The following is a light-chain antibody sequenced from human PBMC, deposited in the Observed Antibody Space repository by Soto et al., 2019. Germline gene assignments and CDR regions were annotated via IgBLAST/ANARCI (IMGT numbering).Light chain of an antibody. J-gene: IGKJ2*01. CDR3: QHRSNWPRT. CDR2: DAS. Sequence: EIVLTQSPATLSLSPGERATLSCRSSQSVSTYLDWYQHKPGQAPRLLIYDASNRATGIPARFSGSGSGTDFTLTISSLEPEDFAVYYCQHRSNWPRTFGEGTKLEIK. CDR1: QSVSTY. V-gene: IGKV3-11*01.